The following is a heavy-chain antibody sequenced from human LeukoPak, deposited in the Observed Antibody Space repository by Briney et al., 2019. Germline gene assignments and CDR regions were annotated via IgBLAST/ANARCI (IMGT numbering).Heavy chain of an antibody. CDR2: INHSGST. Sequence: PSETLSLTCAVYGGSFSGYYWSWIRQPPGKGLKWIGEINHSGSTNYNPSLKSRVTISVDTSKNQFSLKLSSVTAADTAVYYCARLSRPGGYYYYYYMDVWGKGTTVTISS. CDR1: GGSFSGYY. V-gene: IGHV4-34*01. D-gene: IGHD3-16*01. CDR3: ARLSRPGGYYYYYYMDV. J-gene: IGHJ6*03.